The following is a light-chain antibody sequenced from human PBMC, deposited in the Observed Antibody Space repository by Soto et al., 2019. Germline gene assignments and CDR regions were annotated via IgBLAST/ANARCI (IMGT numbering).Light chain of an antibody. CDR3: SSYTSSNPYV. Sequence: QSVLTQPASVSGSPGQSITISCTGTTSDVGGYKYVSWYQHHPGKAPKLMIYEVSNRPSGTSNRFSGSKSGNTASLTISGLQAEDEADYYCSSYTSSNPYVFGTGTKLTVL. J-gene: IGLJ1*01. CDR2: EVS. V-gene: IGLV2-14*01. CDR1: TSDVGGYKY.